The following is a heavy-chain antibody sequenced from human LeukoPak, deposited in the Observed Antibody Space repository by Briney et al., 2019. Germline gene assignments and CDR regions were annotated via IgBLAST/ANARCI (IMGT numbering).Heavy chain of an antibody. CDR3: ARMYSGTSYYFDY. CDR1: GVSISTYY. Sequence: SETLSLTCSVPGVSISTYYWIWIRQPPAKGLEWMGFFSYSGSTNYNPSLKSRVTMSVDTSKNQFSLKLNSVSAADTAVYYCARMYSGTSYYFDYWGQGTLVTVSS. V-gene: IGHV4-59*01. J-gene: IGHJ4*02. D-gene: IGHD1-26*01. CDR2: FSYSGST.